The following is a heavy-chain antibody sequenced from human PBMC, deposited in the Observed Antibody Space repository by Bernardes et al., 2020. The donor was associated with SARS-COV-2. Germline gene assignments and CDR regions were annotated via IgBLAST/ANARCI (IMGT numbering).Heavy chain of an antibody. Sequence: LSLTCTVFGGSISAYYWSWFRQPPGKGLEWIGYLYYTGSTNYNPSLQSRVTISVDTSKNQFSLKLSSVTAADTAVYYCARGFDYWGQGILVTVSS. V-gene: IGHV4-59*01. J-gene: IGHJ4*02. CDR1: GGSISAYY. CDR2: LYYTGST. CDR3: ARGFDY.